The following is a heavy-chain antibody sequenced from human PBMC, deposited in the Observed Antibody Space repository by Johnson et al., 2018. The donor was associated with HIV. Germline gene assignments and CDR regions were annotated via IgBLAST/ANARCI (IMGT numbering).Heavy chain of an antibody. CDR2: IASLGDNT. CDR1: GFTFSRHP. D-gene: IGHD5-18*01. V-gene: IGHV3-64*07. Sequence: VQLVESGGGVVQPGESLRLSCAPSGFTFSRHPMHWVRQAPGKGLEHVATIASLGDNTYYADSVKGRFTISRDNFKNMLYLQMGSLRPDDTAVYYCARRRDTLNIWQDSFDVWSQGTVVTVSS. J-gene: IGHJ3*01. CDR3: ARRRDTLNIWQDSFDV.